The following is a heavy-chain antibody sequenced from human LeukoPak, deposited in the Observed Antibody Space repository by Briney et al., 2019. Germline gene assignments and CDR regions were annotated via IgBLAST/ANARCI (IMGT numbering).Heavy chain of an antibody. CDR3: VKDFIIEYYFGMDV. Sequence: GGSLRLSCAASGFTFSSYAMSWVRQAPGKGLEWVSAISGSGDSTYYADSVKGRFTISRDNSKNTLYLQMNSLRAEDTAVFYCVKDFIIEYYFGMDVWGQGTTVTVSS. D-gene: IGHD3-10*01. V-gene: IGHV3-23*01. CDR1: GFTFSSYA. J-gene: IGHJ6*02. CDR2: ISGSGDST.